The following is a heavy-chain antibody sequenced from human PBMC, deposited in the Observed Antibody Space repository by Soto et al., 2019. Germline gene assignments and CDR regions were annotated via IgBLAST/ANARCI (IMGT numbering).Heavy chain of an antibody. V-gene: IGHV3-23*01. CDR3: AKYFPRVAIPTTYYFDS. Sequence: GGTLRLSCAASGFDFSLVAMSWVLQPPRERLQWVSAISGESRSTFYADSVKGRFTISRDNSNNIVYLQMDNLRVEDTAVYFCAKYFPRVAIPTTYYFDSWGQGRLVTVSS. CDR1: GFDFSLVA. CDR2: ISGESRST. J-gene: IGHJ4*02. D-gene: IGHD1-1*01.